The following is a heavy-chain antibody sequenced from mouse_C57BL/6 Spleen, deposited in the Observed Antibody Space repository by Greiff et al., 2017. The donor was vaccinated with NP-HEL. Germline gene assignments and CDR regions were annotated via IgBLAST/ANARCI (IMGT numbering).Heavy chain of an antibody. CDR1: GYTFTSYW. V-gene: IGHV1-59*01. D-gene: IGHD2-4*01. CDR3: AMWDYDSYYAMDY. Sequence: VQLQQSGAELVRPGTSVKLSCKASGYTFTSYWMHWVKQRPGQGLEWIGVIDPSDSYTNYNQKFKGKATLTVDTSSSTAYMQLSSLTSEDSAVYYCAMWDYDSYYAMDYWGQGTSVTVSS. CDR2: IDPSDSYT. J-gene: IGHJ4*01.